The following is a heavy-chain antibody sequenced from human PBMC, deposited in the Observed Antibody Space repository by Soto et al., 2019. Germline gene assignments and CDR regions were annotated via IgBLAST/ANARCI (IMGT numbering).Heavy chain of an antibody. CDR3: ARVSYEHVWGNYRRAQARDS. D-gene: IGHD3-16*02. J-gene: IGHJ5*01. V-gene: IGHV3-74*01. Sequence: RCISQKKRNGLVLVSRIKSDGSSTGYAYSVKGRFTISRDNAKNTLYLQMNSLRAEDTAVYYCARVSYEHVWGNYRRAQARDSWG. CDR2: IKSDGSST.